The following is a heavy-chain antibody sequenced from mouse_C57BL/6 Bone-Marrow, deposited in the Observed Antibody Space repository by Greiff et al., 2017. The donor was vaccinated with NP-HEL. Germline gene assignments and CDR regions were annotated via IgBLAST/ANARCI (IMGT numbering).Heavy chain of an antibody. D-gene: IGHD1-1*01. CDR3: ASITTGSYWYFDV. V-gene: IGHV1-52*01. Sequence: QVQLQQPGAELVRPGSSVKLSCKASGYTFTSYWMHWVKQRPIQGLEWIGNIDPSDSETHYNQKFKDKATLTVDKSSSTAYRQLSSLTSEDSAVYYCASITTGSYWYFDVWGTGTTVTVSS. CDR2: IDPSDSET. J-gene: IGHJ1*03. CDR1: GYTFTSYW.